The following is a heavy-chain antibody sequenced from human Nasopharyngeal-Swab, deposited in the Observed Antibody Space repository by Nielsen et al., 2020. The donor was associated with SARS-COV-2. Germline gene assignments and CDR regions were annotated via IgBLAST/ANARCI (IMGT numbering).Heavy chain of an antibody. CDR1: GFTFGSYS. Sequence: GESLKISCAASGFTFGSYSMNWVRQAPGKGLEWVSSISSSSSYIYYADSVKGRFTISRDNAKNSLYLQMNSLRAEDTAVYYCARDDWRYSSSSSFDYWGQGTLVTVSS. CDR3: ARDDWRYSSSSSFDY. D-gene: IGHD6-6*01. CDR2: ISSSSSYI. V-gene: IGHV3-21*01. J-gene: IGHJ4*02.